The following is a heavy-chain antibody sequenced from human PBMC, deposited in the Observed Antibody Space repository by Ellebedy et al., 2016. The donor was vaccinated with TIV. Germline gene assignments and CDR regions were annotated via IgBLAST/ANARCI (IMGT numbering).Heavy chain of an antibody. CDR1: AGSISNYY. J-gene: IGHJ4*02. V-gene: IGHV4-39*01. D-gene: IGHD1-26*01. CDR3: ARPPIVGGTVAFDY. CDR2: IYYSGST. Sequence: MPSETLSLTCTVSAGSISNYYWGWIRQLPGKGLEWIGSIYYSGSTYYNPSLKSRVTISVDTSKNQFSLKLSSVTAADTAAYYCARPPIVGGTVAFDYWGQGILVTVSS.